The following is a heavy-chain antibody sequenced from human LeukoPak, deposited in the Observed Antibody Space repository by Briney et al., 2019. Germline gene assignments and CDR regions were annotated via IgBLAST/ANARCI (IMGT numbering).Heavy chain of an antibody. Sequence: PGGSLRLSCAASGFTFSTYGMNWVRQAPGKGLEWVSYISGSTGTTYYAASVKGRFTISRDNAKNSLYLQMNSLRDEDTAVYYCARELSPFDYWGQGTLVTVSS. CDR3: ARELSPFDY. J-gene: IGHJ4*02. CDR1: GFTFSTYG. CDR2: ISGSTGTT. V-gene: IGHV3-48*02. D-gene: IGHD4/OR15-4a*01.